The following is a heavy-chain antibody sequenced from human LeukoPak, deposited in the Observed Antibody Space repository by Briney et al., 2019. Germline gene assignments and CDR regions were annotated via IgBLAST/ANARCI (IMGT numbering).Heavy chain of an antibody. CDR2: TYYRSKWYN. J-gene: IGHJ4*02. D-gene: IGHD4-23*01. CDR3: ASAPADYGGNSLFDY. V-gene: IGHV6-1*01. Sequence: SQTLSLTCAISGDSVSSNSAAWNWIRQSPSRGLEWLGRTYYRSKWYNGYAVSVKSRITINPDTSKNQFSLQLNSVTPEDTAVYYCASAPADYGGNSLFDYWGQGTLVTVSS. CDR1: GDSVSSNSAA.